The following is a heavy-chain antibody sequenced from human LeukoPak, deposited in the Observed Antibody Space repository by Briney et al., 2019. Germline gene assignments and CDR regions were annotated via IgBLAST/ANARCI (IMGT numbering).Heavy chain of an antibody. Sequence: GRSLRLSCAASGFTFSSYSVNWVRQAPGKGLEWVSYISSSGSTKYYADSVKGRFTISRDNARNSLYLQTNSLRAEDTAVYFCARGGLSIMGYWGQGTLVTVSS. D-gene: IGHD2/OR15-2a*01. CDR2: ISSSGSTK. CDR3: ARGGLSIMGY. V-gene: IGHV3-48*01. J-gene: IGHJ4*02. CDR1: GFTFSSYS.